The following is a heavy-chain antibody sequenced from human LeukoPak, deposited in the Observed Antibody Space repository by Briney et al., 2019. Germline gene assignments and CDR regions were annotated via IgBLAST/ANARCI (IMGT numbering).Heavy chain of an antibody. V-gene: IGHV1-3*01. CDR1: GYTFTSCA. D-gene: IGHD2-2*02. J-gene: IGHJ4*02. CDR3: ALVVPAAISPPDV. CDR2: INAGNGNT. Sequence: ASVKVSCKASGYTFTSCAMHWVRQAPGQRLEWMGWINAGNGNTKYSQKFQGRVTITRDTSASTAYMELSSLRSEDTAVYYCALVVPAAISPPDVWGQGTLVTVSS.